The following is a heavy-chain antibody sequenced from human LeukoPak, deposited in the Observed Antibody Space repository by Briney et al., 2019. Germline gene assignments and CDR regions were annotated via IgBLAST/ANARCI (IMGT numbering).Heavy chain of an antibody. V-gene: IGHV4-4*07. Sequence: SETLSLTCTVSGGSISSYYWSWIRQPAGKGLEWIGRIYTSGSTNYNPSLKSRVTMSVDTSKNQFSLKLSSVTAADTAVYYCARDLGALGYGDYYMDVWGKGTTVTISS. CDR3: ARDLGALGYGDYYMDV. J-gene: IGHJ6*03. CDR1: GGSISSYY. CDR2: IYTSGST. D-gene: IGHD3-16*01.